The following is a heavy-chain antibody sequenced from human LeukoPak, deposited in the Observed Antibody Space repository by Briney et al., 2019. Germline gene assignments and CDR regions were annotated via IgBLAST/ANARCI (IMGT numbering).Heavy chain of an antibody. J-gene: IGHJ6*02. CDR2: ISPYNGNT. Sequence: ASVKVSCKASGYTCSSHGISWVRQAPGQGLEWMGWISPYNGNTNYPQKLQGRVTMTTDTSTTTAYMELRSLRSDDTAVYYCARDRALCSGGSCYSAYYYGMDVWGQGTTVTVSS. CDR3: ARDRALCSGGSCYSAYYYGMDV. V-gene: IGHV1-18*01. CDR1: GYTCSSHG. D-gene: IGHD2-15*01.